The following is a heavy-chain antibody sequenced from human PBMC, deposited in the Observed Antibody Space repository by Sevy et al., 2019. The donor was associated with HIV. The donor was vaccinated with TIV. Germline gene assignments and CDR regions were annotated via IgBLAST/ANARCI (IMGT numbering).Heavy chain of an antibody. CDR3: AREAYYYDSREENWFDP. CDR2: ISRTSTTT. D-gene: IGHD3-22*01. V-gene: IGHV3-48*02. CDR1: GFTFSTYS. J-gene: IGHJ5*02. Sequence: GGSLRLSCKASGFTFSTYSMHWVRQAPGKGLEWVSSISRTSTTTYYADSAKGRFPISRDNAKNSLYLQMNSLREEDTAVYYCAREAYYYDSREENWFDPWGQGTLVTVSS.